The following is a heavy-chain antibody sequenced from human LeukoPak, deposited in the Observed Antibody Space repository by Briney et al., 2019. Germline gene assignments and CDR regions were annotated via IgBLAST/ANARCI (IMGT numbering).Heavy chain of an antibody. V-gene: IGHV3-74*01. CDR2: INSDGSST. D-gene: IGHD3-3*01. J-gene: IGHJ4*02. CDR3: ARGFDYGDY. CDR1: GFTFSSYW. Sequence: PGGSLRLSCAASGFTFSSYWMHWVRQAPGKGLVWISHINSDGSSTSYADFVKGRFTISRDNAKNTLYLQMNSLRAEDTAVYYCARGFDYGDYWGQGTLVAVSS.